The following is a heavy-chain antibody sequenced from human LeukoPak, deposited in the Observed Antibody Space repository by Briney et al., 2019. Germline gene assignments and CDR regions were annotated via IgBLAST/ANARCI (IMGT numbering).Heavy chain of an antibody. V-gene: IGHV3-74*01. CDR1: GVAFSGHC. CDR2: ISPTGSTT. D-gene: IGHD6-6*01. Sequence: GGSLRLSCTASGVAFSGHCMHWARQLPGKGLVWVSRISPTGSTTSYADSVKGRFTVSRDNAKNTLYLQVNNLRAEDTAVYYCARGPNSNWSGLDFWGQGTLLTVSS. CDR3: ARGPNSNWSGLDF. J-gene: IGHJ4*02.